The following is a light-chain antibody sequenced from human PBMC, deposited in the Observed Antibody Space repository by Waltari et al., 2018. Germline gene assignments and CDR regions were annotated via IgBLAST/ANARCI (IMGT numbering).Light chain of an antibody. CDR2: SNN. V-gene: IGLV1-44*01. CDR3: SAGDDSLNGQVV. CDR1: WSNLGRNP. J-gene: IGLJ2*01. Sequence: QSLLTQPPSASGTHGQRATISCSGTWSNLGRNPVSWYPQLPGTAPNLLIHSNNRRPSGVPDRFSCSKSGTSASLVISGLQSADEADYYCSAGDDSLNGQVVFGGGTKVTVL.